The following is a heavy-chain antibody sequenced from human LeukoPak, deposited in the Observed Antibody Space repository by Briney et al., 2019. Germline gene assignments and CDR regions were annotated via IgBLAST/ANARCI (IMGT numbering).Heavy chain of an antibody. D-gene: IGHD1-26*01. J-gene: IGHJ4*02. V-gene: IGHV3-30*02. Sequence: GGSLRLSCAVSGFTFSSYGMHWVRQPSGRGLEWVAFIRYDGSNKYYADSVQGRFTISRDNSKNTLYLQMNSLRVEDTAVYYCANLPVGELLGDLVGHLDYWGQGALVTVSS. CDR1: GFTFSSYG. CDR2: IRYDGSNK. CDR3: ANLPVGELLGDLVGHLDY.